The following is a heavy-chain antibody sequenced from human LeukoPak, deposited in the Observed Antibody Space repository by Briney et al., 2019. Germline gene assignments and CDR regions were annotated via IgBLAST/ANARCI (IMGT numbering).Heavy chain of an antibody. Sequence: SDTLSLTCTVSGGSISSYYWSWIRQPPGKGLEWIGYIYYSGSTNYNPSLKSRVTISVDTSKNQFSLKLSSVTAADTAVYYCARGAGGYYYVADYWGQGTLVTVSS. D-gene: IGHD3-22*01. CDR2: IYYSGST. CDR1: GGSISSYY. J-gene: IGHJ4*02. CDR3: ARGAGGYYYVADY. V-gene: IGHV4-59*01.